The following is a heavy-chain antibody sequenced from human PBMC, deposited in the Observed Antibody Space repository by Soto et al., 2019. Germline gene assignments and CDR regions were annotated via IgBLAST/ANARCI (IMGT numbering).Heavy chain of an antibody. Sequence: GGSLRLSCAASGFTFNTYAMNWVRQAPGKGLEWVASISGSGGTTYYADSVKGRFTVSRDTSKNTLFLQMNSLSAEDTAVYYCAKGFIVVVTAIRPDDNFDVWGQGTMVTVSS. V-gene: IGHV3-23*01. D-gene: IGHD2-21*02. CDR3: AKGFIVVVTAIRPDDNFDV. CDR2: ISGSGGTT. CDR1: GFTFNTYA. J-gene: IGHJ3*01.